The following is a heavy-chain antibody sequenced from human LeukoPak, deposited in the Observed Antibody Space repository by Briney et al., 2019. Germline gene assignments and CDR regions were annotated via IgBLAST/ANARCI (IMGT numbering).Heavy chain of an antibody. CDR3: ARAEAVAGTEHAFDI. CDR2: IYHSGST. J-gene: IGHJ3*02. Sequence: SETLSLTCAVYGGSISSSNWWSWVRQPPGKGLEWVGEIYHSGSTNYNPSLKSRVTISVDKSKNQFSLKLSSVTAADTAVYYCARAEAVAGTEHAFDIWGQGTMVTVSS. V-gene: IGHV4-4*02. D-gene: IGHD6-19*01. CDR1: GGSISSSNW.